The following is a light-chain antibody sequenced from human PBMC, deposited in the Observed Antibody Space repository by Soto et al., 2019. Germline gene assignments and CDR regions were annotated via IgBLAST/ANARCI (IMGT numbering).Light chain of an antibody. CDR2: DAS. CDR1: QGISSY. V-gene: IGKV1-9*01. J-gene: IGKJ5*01. Sequence: IQLTQSPSSLSASVGDRVTITCRASQGISSYLGWYQQKPGKAPNLLIYDASTLHSGVPSRFSGGGSGTDFTLTISSLQPEDFAVYYCQQRNDWRRGTFGQGTRLEIK. CDR3: QQRNDWRRGT.